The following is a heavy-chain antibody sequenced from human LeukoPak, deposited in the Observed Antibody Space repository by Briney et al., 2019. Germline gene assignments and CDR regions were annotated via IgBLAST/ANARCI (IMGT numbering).Heavy chain of an antibody. Sequence: ASVKVSCKASGYTFSNYGITWVRQAPGQGLEWMGWISAYNGNTKYAQKFQGRVTMTRDTSTGTAYMELRSLRSDDTAMYFCSYYDSSGSDCFDIWGQGTMVTVSS. V-gene: IGHV1-18*01. CDR3: SYYDSSGSDCFDI. J-gene: IGHJ3*02. CDR1: GYTFSNYG. CDR2: ISAYNGNT. D-gene: IGHD3-22*01.